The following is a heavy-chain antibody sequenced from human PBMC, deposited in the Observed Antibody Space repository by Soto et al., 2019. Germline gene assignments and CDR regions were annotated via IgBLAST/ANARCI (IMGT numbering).Heavy chain of an antibody. CDR3: ARAYRGSGSYYRSPLNWFDP. J-gene: IGHJ5*02. CDR2: IYYSGST. D-gene: IGHD3-10*01. Sequence: PSETLSLTCSVSGGSISSGGYYWSWIRQHPGKGLEWIGYIYYSGSTYYNPSLKSRVTISVDTSKNQFSLKLSSVTAADTAVYYCARAYRGSGSYYRSPLNWFDPWGQGTLVTVSS. CDR1: GGSISSGGYY. V-gene: IGHV4-31*03.